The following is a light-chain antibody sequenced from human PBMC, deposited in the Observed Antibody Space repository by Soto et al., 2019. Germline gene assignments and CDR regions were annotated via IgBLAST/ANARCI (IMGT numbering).Light chain of an antibody. Sequence: EIVLTQSPGTLSLSPGERATLSCSASQTVSNNFLAWYQQRPGQAPRLLISGASTRATGSPDRFSGSGSGTDFSLTIRRLEPEDFAVYYCQQYGSSPPWTFGQGTKVEIK. CDR2: GAS. J-gene: IGKJ1*01. V-gene: IGKV3-20*01. CDR3: QQYGSSPPWT. CDR1: QTVSNNF.